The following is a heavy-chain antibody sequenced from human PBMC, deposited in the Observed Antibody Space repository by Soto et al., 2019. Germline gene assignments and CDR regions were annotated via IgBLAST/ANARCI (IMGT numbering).Heavy chain of an antibody. D-gene: IGHD5-18*01. CDR3: ASRERGYSYGSWFDP. Sequence: SETLSLTCTVSGGSISSGGYYWSWIRQHPGKGLEWIGYIYYSGSTYYNPSLKSRVTISVDTSKNPFSLKLSSVTAADTAVYYCASRERGYSYGSWFDPWGQGTLVTVSS. CDR1: GGSISSGGYY. CDR2: IYYSGST. J-gene: IGHJ5*02. V-gene: IGHV4-31*03.